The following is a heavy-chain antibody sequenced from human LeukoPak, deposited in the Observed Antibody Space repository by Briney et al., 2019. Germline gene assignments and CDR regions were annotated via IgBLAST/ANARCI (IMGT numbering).Heavy chain of an antibody. V-gene: IGHV3-13*01. CDR3: ARSKSYSSGWTDFDC. CDR2: IGTAGNT. CDR1: GFTFSSHD. J-gene: IGHJ4*02. D-gene: IGHD6-19*01. Sequence: GGSLRLSCAASGFTFSSHDMHWVRQPTGKGLEWVSVIGTAGNTYYTDSVKGRFTISRENAKNSLYLQMDNLRAEDTAAYYCARSKSYSSGWTDFDCWGQGTLVTVSS.